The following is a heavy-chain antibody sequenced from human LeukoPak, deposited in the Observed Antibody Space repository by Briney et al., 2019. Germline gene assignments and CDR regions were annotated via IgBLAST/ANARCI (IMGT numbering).Heavy chain of an antibody. Sequence: GASVKVSCKASGGTFSSYAISWVRQAPGQGLEWMGGIIPIFGTANYAQKFQGRVTITADESTSTAYMELSSLRSEDTAVYYCARRAGDGYNLVYFDYWGRGTLVTVSS. V-gene: IGHV1-69*13. CDR3: ARRAGDGYNLVYFDY. CDR2: IIPIFGTA. D-gene: IGHD5-24*01. CDR1: GGTFSSYA. J-gene: IGHJ4*02.